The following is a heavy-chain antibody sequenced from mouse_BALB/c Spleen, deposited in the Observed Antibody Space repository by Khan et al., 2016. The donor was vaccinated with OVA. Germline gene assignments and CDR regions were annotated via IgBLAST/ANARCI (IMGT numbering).Heavy chain of an antibody. D-gene: IGHD2-14*01. V-gene: IGHV3-8*02. Sequence: VQLKESGPSLVKPSQTLSLTCSVTGDSITSGYWCWIRKFPGNKLEYMGYILYSGSTYYNPSLKSRISITRHTSQNRQYLQLNSVTTEVTARYYCARSTYRYAFAYWGQGTLVTVSA. CDR3: ARSTYRYAFAY. CDR1: GDSITSGY. CDR2: ILYSGST. J-gene: IGHJ3*01.